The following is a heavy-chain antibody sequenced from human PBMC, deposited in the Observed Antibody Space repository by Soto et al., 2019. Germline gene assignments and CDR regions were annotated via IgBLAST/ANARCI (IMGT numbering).Heavy chain of an antibody. CDR1: GLSRSNGRLG. J-gene: IGHJ5*02. Sequence: SGPTLVNPTETLTLTCTVSGLSRSNGRLGVSWIRQPPGKALEWLAHIFPNDEKSYSTSLKSRLTISKDTSRSQVVLTMTNMDPVDSATYYCALIKDCSRTDCYLASFDPWGQGTLVTVSS. CDR2: IFPNDEK. V-gene: IGHV2-26*01. D-gene: IGHD2-2*01. CDR3: ALIKDCSRTDCYLASFDP.